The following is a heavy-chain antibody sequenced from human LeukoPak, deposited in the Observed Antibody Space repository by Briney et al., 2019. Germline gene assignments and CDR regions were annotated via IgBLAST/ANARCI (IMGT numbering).Heavy chain of an antibody. J-gene: IGHJ3*02. V-gene: IGHV1-46*01. D-gene: IGHD5-18*01. CDR2: INPSGGST. CDR3: ASVITGIQLWPDAFDI. Sequence: ASVKVSCKASGYTFTSYYMHWVRQAPGQGLEWMGIINPSGGSTSYAQKFQGRVTMTRDTSTSTVYMELSSLRSEDTAVYYCASVITGIQLWPDAFDIWGQGTMVTVSS. CDR1: GYTFTSYY.